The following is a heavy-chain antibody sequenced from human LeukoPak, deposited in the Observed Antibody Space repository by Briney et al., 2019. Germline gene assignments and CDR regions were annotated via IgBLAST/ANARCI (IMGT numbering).Heavy chain of an antibody. CDR2: INAGNGNT. Sequence: ASVKVSCKASGYTFTSYAMHWVRQAPGQRLEWMGWINAGNGNTKYSQEFQGRVTITRDTSASTAYMELSSLRSEDMAVYYCARAGDCTNGVCYSNSVGYYFDYWGQGTLVTVSS. CDR3: ARAGDCTNGVCYSNSVGYYFDY. CDR1: GYTFTSYA. D-gene: IGHD2-8*01. J-gene: IGHJ4*02. V-gene: IGHV1-3*03.